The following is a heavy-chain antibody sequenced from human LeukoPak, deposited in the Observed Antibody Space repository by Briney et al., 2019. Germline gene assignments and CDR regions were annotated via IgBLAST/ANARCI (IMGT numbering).Heavy chain of an antibody. J-gene: IGHJ4*02. V-gene: IGHV3-23*01. CDR2: MSGSFSGSDYTT. CDR3: ARDLGTVVTSQFDY. Sequence: PGGSLRLSCAASGFTCRNYAMSWVRQAPGKGVEWVSAMSGSFSGSDYTTYYADSVKGRFTISRDDSTNTLYLQLSGLTVEDTAVFSCARDLGTVVTSQFDYWGLGTLVTVSS. CDR1: GFTCRNYA. D-gene: IGHD4-23*01.